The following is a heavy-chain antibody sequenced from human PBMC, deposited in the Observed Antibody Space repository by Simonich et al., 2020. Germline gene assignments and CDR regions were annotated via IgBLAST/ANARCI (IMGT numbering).Heavy chain of an antibody. D-gene: IGHD6-13*01. J-gene: IGHJ2*01. V-gene: IGHV1-2*02. Sequence: QVQLVQSGAEVKKPGASVKVSCKASGYTFTGYYMHWVRQAPGQGLEWRGWINLNCGGTNDEQKFQGRVTMTRDTSISTAYMELSRLRSDDTAVYYCARDSYSSWYFDLWGRGTLVTVSS. CDR1: GYTFTGYY. CDR3: ARDSYSSWYFDL. CDR2: INLNCGGT.